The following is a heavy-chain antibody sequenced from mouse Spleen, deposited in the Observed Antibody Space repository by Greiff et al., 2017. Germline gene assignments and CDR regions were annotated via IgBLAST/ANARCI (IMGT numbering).Heavy chain of an antibody. J-gene: IGHJ3*01. CDR2: ILPGSGST. V-gene: IGHV1-9*01. D-gene: IGHD3-2*01. Sequence: QVQLKESGAELMKPGASVKLSCKATGYTFTGYWIEWVKQRPGHGLEWIGEILPGSGSTSYNEKFKGKATFTADTSSNTAYMQLSSLTTEDSAIYYCALLDSSDYRFAYWGQGTLVTVSA. CDR1: GYTFTGYW. CDR3: ALLDSSDYRFAY.